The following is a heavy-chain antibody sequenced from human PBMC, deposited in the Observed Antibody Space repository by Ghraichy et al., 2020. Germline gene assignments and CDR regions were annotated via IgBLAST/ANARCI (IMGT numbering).Heavy chain of an antibody. J-gene: IGHJ4*02. CDR3: VRRSVWGSYRPFREDD. V-gene: IGHV3-74*01. Sequence: GGSLRLSCGASGFTFSDYWMQWVRQAPGKGPVWVSRINNDGSSRGYADSVKGRFTTFRDNAKNTLYLQMTSLRAEDTAVYYCVRRSVWGSYRPFREDDWGQGTLVTVSS. CDR1: GFTFSDYW. D-gene: IGHD3-16*02. CDR2: INNDGSSR.